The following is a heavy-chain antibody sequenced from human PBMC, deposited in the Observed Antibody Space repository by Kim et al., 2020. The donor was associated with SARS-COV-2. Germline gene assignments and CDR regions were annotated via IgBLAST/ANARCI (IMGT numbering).Heavy chain of an antibody. Sequence: ASVKVSCKASGYTFTSYYMHWVRQAPGQGLEWMGIINPSGGSTSYAQKFQGRVTMTRDTSTSTVYMELSSLRSEDTAVYYCARSEPRGYYDSSGYGDYWGQGTLVTVSS. J-gene: IGHJ4*02. D-gene: IGHD3-22*01. CDR1: GYTFTSYY. CDR3: ARSEPRGYYDSSGYGDY. V-gene: IGHV1-46*01. CDR2: INPSGGST.